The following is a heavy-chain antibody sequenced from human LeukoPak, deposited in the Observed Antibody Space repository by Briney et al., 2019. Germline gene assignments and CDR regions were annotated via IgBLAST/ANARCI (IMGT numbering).Heavy chain of an antibody. CDR3: ARDKIGGLYKYGLFSAYYMDV. D-gene: IGHD5-18*01. V-gene: IGHV1-46*01. CDR2: INPSGGNT. CDR1: GYTITSHY. J-gene: IGHJ6*03. Sequence: GASVKVSCKASGYTITSHYMHWVRQAPGQGLESMGIINPSGGNTIYAQKFQGRVIMTRDTSTSTVYMELSSLRSEDTAVYYCARDKIGGLYKYGLFSAYYMDVWGKGTTVSVSS.